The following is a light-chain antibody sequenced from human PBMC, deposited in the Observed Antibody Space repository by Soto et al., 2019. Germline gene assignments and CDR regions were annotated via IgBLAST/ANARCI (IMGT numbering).Light chain of an antibody. CDR3: QQSYIAPLT. CDR1: QTISGF. Sequence: DIQMTQSQSSLSASGGDRVAITCRASQTISGFLNWYQQKPGEAPKLLIYAAATLQSGVPSRFSGSGSGTDFTLTISSLQPEDFATYYCQQSYIAPLTFGGGTKVDI. CDR2: AAA. J-gene: IGKJ4*01. V-gene: IGKV1-39*01.